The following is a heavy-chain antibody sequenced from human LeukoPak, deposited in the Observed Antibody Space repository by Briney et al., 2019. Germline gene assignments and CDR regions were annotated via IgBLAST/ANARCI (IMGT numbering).Heavy chain of an antibody. Sequence: PGGSLRLSCAASGFTFSIYAMHWVRQAPGKGLEWVAVISYDGSNKYYADSVKGRFTISRDNSKNTLYLQMNSLRAEDTAVYYCARVGQLVPDYWGQGTLVTVSS. CDR1: GFTFSIYA. J-gene: IGHJ4*02. D-gene: IGHD6-6*01. CDR2: ISYDGSNK. V-gene: IGHV3-30*04. CDR3: ARVGQLVPDY.